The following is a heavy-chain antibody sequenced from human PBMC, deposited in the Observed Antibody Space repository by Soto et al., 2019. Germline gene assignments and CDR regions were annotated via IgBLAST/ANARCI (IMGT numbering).Heavy chain of an antibody. V-gene: IGHV3-23*01. Sequence: EVRLLESGGDLIQPGGSLRLSCAASGFTFSSSAMSWVRQAPDKGLEWVSSVGGNSVSTFYADSVKGRFTISKDSSKNTLFLQMNSVRAEDTAVYYCSTYDYIWGTDRYRWAYWGQGTLVTVSS. CDR1: GFTFSSSA. CDR2: VGGNSVST. J-gene: IGHJ4*02. D-gene: IGHD3-16*02. CDR3: STYDYIWGTDRYRWAY.